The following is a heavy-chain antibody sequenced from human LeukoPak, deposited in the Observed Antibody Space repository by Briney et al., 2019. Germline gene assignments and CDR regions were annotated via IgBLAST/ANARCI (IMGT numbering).Heavy chain of an antibody. CDR1: GYTFTGYY. V-gene: IGHV1-2*02. CDR3: ARTGITGTTFLDY. CDR2: INPNSGGT. Sequence: ASVKVSCKASGYTFTGYYVHWVRQAPGQGLEWMGWINPNSGGTNYAQKFQGRVTTTRDTSISTAYMELSRLRSDDTAVYYCARTGITGTTFLDYWGQGTLVTVSS. D-gene: IGHD1-7*01. J-gene: IGHJ4*02.